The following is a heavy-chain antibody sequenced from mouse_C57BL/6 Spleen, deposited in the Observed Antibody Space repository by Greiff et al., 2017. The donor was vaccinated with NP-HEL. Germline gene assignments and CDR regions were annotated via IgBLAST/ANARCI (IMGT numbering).Heavy chain of an antibody. CDR3: AREGTMVTTGYWYFDV. CDR1: GYTFTSYG. CDR2: IYPRSGNT. D-gene: IGHD2-2*01. J-gene: IGHJ1*03. V-gene: IGHV1-81*01. Sequence: QVQLQQSGAELARPGASVKLSCKASGYTFTSYGISWVKQRTGQGLEWIGEIYPRSGNTYYIEKFKGKATLTADKSSSTAYMELRSLTSEDSAVYFCAREGTMVTTGYWYFDVWGTGTTVTVSS.